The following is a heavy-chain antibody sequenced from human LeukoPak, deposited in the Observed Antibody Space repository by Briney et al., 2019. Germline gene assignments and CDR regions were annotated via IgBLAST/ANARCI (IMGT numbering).Heavy chain of an antibody. CDR3: ANYPHDSSGYYSS. J-gene: IGHJ4*02. Sequence: SVKVSCKASGGTFSSYAISWVRQAPGQGLEWMGRIIPILGIANYAQKFQGRVTITADKSTSTAYMELSSLRSEDTAVYYCANYPHDSSGYYSSWGQGTLVTVSS. CDR2: IIPILGIA. D-gene: IGHD3-22*01. V-gene: IGHV1-69*04. CDR1: GGTFSSYA.